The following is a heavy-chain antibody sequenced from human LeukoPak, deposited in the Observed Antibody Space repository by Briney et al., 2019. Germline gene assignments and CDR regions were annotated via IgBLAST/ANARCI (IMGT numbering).Heavy chain of an antibody. CDR1: GFTFSSYE. D-gene: IGHD2-21*02. CDR2: ISSSGSTI. J-gene: IGHJ6*03. CDR3: AKVAGGDSSSPMHV. Sequence: PGGSLRLSCAASGFTFSSYEMNWVRQAPGKGLEWVSYISSSGSTIYYADSVKGRFTISRDNAKNTLYLQMNSLRAEDTALYYCAKVAGGDSSSPMHVWGKGTTVTVSS. V-gene: IGHV3-48*03.